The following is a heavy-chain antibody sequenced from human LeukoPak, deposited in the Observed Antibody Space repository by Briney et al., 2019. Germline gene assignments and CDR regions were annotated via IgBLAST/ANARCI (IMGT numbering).Heavy chain of an antibody. V-gene: IGHV1-24*01. CDR2: FDPEDGET. D-gene: IGHD3-22*01. Sequence: ASVKVSCKVSGYTLTELSMHWVRQAPGKGLEWMGGFDPEDGETIYAQKFQGRVTMTEDTSTDTAYMELSSLRSEDTAVYYCAGSSLMIGYYYYYGMDVWGQGTTVTVSS. CDR1: GYTLTELS. CDR3: AGSSLMIGYYYYYGMDV. J-gene: IGHJ6*02.